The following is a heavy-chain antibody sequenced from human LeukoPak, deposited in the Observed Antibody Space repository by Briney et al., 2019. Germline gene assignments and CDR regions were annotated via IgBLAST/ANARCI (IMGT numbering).Heavy chain of an antibody. Sequence: PGGSLRLSCAASGFNFSRYEMNWVRQAPGKGLEWISYISPGGSTIYYADSVKGRFTISRDNAKNSLYLQMNSLRAEGTAVYYCARLNCGGDCYTQNWFDPWGQGTLVTVSS. J-gene: IGHJ5*02. V-gene: IGHV3-48*03. D-gene: IGHD2-21*02. CDR2: ISPGGSTI. CDR1: GFNFSRYE. CDR3: ARLNCGGDCYTQNWFDP.